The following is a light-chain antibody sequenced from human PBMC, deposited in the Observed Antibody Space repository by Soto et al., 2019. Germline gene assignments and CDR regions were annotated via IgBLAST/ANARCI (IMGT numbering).Light chain of an antibody. CDR3: QQSYSTTIT. J-gene: IGKJ5*01. CDR2: DAS. Sequence: DSQMTQSNSTLSASVGDRVTITCRASQGISSYLAWYQQKPGKAPNLLIYDASSLQSGVPSRFSGSGSGSDFTLTISSLQPEDFATYFCQQSYSTTITFGQGTRLEN. V-gene: IGKV1-39*01. CDR1: QGISSY.